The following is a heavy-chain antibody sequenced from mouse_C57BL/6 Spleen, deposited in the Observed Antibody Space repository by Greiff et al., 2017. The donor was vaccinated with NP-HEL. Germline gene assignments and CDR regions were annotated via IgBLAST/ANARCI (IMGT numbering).Heavy chain of an antibody. Sequence: ESGPGLVKPSQSLSLTCSVTGYSITSGYYWNWVRQFPGNKLEWMGYISYDGSHNYNPSLKNRISITRDTSKNQFFLKLNSVTTEDTATYYCARDRDDGYYGFDYWGQGTTLTVSS. CDR2: ISYDGSH. D-gene: IGHD2-3*01. CDR3: ARDRDDGYYGFDY. V-gene: IGHV3-6*01. CDR1: GYSITSGYY. J-gene: IGHJ2*01.